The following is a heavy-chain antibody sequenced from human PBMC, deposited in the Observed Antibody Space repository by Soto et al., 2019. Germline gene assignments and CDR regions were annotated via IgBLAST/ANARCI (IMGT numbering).Heavy chain of an antibody. V-gene: IGHV3-30*18. CDR3: AKDLTIFGVVKNGMDV. J-gene: IGHJ6*02. D-gene: IGHD3-3*01. CDR1: GFTFSSYG. Sequence: QVQLVESGGGVVQPGRSLRLSCAASGFTFSSYGMHWVRQAPGKGLEWVAVISYDGSNKYYADSVKGRFTISRDNSKNTLYLQMNSLRAEDTAVYYCAKDLTIFGVVKNGMDVWGQGTTVTXSS. CDR2: ISYDGSNK.